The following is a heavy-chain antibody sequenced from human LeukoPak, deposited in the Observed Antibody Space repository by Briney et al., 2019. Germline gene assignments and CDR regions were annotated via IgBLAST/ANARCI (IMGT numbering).Heavy chain of an antibody. Sequence: GESLKISCKGSGYSFTSYWISWVRQMPGKGLEWMGRIDPSDSYTNYSPSFQGHVTISADKSISTAYPQWSSLKASDTAMYYCARQGYNWNDGEVYYYYGMDVWGKGTTVTVSS. V-gene: IGHV5-10-1*01. CDR3: ARQGYNWNDGEVYYYYGMDV. CDR1: GYSFTSYW. CDR2: IDPSDSYT. J-gene: IGHJ6*04. D-gene: IGHD1-1*01.